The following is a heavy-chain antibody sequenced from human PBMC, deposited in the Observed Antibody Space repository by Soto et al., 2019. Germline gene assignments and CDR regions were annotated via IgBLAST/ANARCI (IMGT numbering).Heavy chain of an antibody. CDR2: IIPILDIP. D-gene: IGHD2-15*01. J-gene: IGHJ6*02. CDR1: GGTFSRYT. Sequence: QVQLVQSGAEVKKPGSSVKVSCKASGGTFSRYTISWVRQAPGQGLEWMGRIIPILDIPNYAQNFQGRVTITAAKSTSTAYMELSSLRSDDTAVYYCASHFTGVLVLGASPPGGDNYGWDVWGQGTTVTVSS. CDR3: ASHFTGVLVLGASPPGGDNYGWDV. V-gene: IGHV1-69*02.